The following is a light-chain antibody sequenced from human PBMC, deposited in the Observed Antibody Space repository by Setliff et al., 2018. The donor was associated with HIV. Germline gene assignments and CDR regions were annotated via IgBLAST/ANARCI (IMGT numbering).Light chain of an antibody. CDR1: SSDVGAYNY. CDR2: EVN. Sequence: QSVLTQPPSASGSPGQSVTIPCTGTSSDVGAYNYVSWYQQHPGKAPKLMFYEVNKRPSGVPDRFSGSKSGNTSSLTVSGLQDEDEADYYCSSYAGRNRGVFGTGTKVTVL. CDR3: SSYAGRNRGV. V-gene: IGLV2-8*01. J-gene: IGLJ1*01.